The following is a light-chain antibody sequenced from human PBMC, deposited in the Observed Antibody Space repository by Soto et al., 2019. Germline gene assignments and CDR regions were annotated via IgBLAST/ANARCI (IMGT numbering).Light chain of an antibody. Sequence: QSVLTQSSSASASLGSSVKLTCTLSSGHSGYITAWHQQQPGKAPRYLMNLEGSGSYNKGSGVPDRFSGSISGADRYLTISNLQSEDEADYYCETWDSDTRVFGGGTKLTVL. V-gene: IGLV4-60*03. CDR1: SGHSGYI. CDR3: ETWDSDTRV. CDR2: LEGSGSY. J-gene: IGLJ3*02.